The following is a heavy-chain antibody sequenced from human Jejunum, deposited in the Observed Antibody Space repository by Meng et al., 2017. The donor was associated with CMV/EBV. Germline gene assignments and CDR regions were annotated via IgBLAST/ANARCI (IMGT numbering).Heavy chain of an antibody. D-gene: IGHD2-15*01. CDR2: IYSGGSA. Sequence: CAASGFMFSRYALSWVRQAPGKGLEWVSVIYSGGSAYYADPVKGRFTVSREDSKNTLYLQMNSLRAEDTAMYYCARVYCSGHSCYYDDWGQGALVTVSS. V-gene: IGHV3-23*03. CDR1: GFMFSRYA. CDR3: ARVYCSGHSCYYDD. J-gene: IGHJ4*02.